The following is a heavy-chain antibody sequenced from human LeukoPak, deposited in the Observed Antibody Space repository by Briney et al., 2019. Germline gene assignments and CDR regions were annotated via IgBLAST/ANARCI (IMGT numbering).Heavy chain of an antibody. D-gene: IGHD2/OR15-2a*01. CDR2: SSGDGTST. V-gene: IGHV3-74*01. CDR1: GFTLSQYW. J-gene: IGHJ5*02. CDR3: TRDFRNKGLDP. Sequence: GGSLRLSCVASGFTLSQYWMYWVRQAPGKGPVSVSRSSGDGTSTHYADFVQGRFTISRDNAKNTLYLQMNSLRGDGTAVYYCTRDFRNKGLDPWGQGTLVTVSS.